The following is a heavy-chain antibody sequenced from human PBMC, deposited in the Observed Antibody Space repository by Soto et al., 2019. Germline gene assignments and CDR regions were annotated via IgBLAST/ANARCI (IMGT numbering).Heavy chain of an antibody. J-gene: IGHJ4*02. CDR1: GFTFSSYA. CDR2: ISGSGGST. V-gene: IGHV3-23*01. D-gene: IGHD3-3*01. CDR3: AKGPGLLRITIFGGGRYYFDY. Sequence: GGSLRLSCAASGFTFSSYAMSWVRQAPGKGLEWVSAISGSGGSTYYADSVKGRFTISRDNSKNTLYLQMNSLRAEDTAVYYCAKGPGLLRITIFGGGRYYFDYWGQGTLVTVSS.